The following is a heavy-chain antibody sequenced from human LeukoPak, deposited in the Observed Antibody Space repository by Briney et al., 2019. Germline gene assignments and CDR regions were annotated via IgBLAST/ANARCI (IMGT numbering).Heavy chain of an antibody. CDR2: ISSSSSYI. V-gene: IGHV3-21*04. CDR3: ARDKLPAPWDGMDV. J-gene: IGHJ6*02. D-gene: IGHD2-2*01. CDR1: GFTFSSYS. Sequence: GGSLRLSCAASGFTFSSYSMNWVRQAPGKGLEWVSSISSSSSYIYYADSVKGRFTISRDNSKNTLYLLMNSLRPEDTAVYYCARDKLPAPWDGMDVWGQGTTVTVSS.